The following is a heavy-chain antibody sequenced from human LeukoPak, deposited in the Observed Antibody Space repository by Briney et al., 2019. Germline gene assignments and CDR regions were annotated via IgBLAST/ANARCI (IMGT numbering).Heavy chain of an antibody. CDR2: ISAYNGNT. D-gene: IGHD4-17*01. J-gene: IGHJ4*02. CDR1: GYTFTSYG. Sequence: ASVKVSRKASGYTFTSYGISWVRQAPGQGLEWMGWISAYNGNTNYAQKLQGRVTMTTDTSTSTAYMELRSLRSDDTAVYYCARNNYGDYPPGYWGQGTLVTVSS. V-gene: IGHV1-18*01. CDR3: ARNNYGDYPPGY.